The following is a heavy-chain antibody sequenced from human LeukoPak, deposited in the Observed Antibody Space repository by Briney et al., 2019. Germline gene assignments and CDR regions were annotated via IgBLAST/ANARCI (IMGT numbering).Heavy chain of an antibody. CDR1: GVSISSSSYH. D-gene: IGHD3-9*01. Sequence: KTSETLSLTCSVSGVSISSSSYHWGWIRQPPGKGLEWIASIYYSGSTYYSPSLESRVTISVDTSKNQFSLKMSSVIAADTAVYYCASLLTYFDYWGQGTLVTVSS. CDR2: IYYSGST. CDR3: ASLLTYFDY. J-gene: IGHJ4*02. V-gene: IGHV4-39*01.